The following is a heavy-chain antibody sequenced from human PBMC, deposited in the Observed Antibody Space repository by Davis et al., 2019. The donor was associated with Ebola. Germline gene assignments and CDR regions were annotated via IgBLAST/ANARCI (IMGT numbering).Heavy chain of an antibody. CDR2: VSHDGNEK. CDR1: GFTFSSYW. J-gene: IGHJ6*02. Sequence: GGSLRLSCAASGFTFSSYWMHWVRQSPGKGLGWVAVVSHDGNEKYYADSVKGRFTITRDNSKNTLYLQMNSLRAEDTAVYYCAKTLLYSSGWYSIYYYYGMDVWGQGTTVTVSS. D-gene: IGHD6-19*01. V-gene: IGHV3-30*18. CDR3: AKTLLYSSGWYSIYYYYGMDV.